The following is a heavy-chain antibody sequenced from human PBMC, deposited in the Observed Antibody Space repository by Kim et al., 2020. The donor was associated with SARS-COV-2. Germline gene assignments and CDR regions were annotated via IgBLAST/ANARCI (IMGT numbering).Heavy chain of an antibody. CDR3: AKDRKYLGKYYYYMDV. J-gene: IGHJ6*03. Sequence: SVKGRFTISRDNSKNTLYLQMNSLRAEDTAVYYCAKDRKYLGKYYYYMDVWGKGTTVTVSS. V-gene: IGHV3-23*01. D-gene: IGHD7-27*01.